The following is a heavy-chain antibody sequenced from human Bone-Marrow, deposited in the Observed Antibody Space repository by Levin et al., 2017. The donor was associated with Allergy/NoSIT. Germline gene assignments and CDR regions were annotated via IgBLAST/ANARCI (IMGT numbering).Heavy chain of an antibody. CDR2: IYSNGNEK. CDR3: AKSTDGYNHGYS. D-gene: IGHD5-24*01. J-gene: IGHJ4*02. Sequence: GGSLRLSCAASGFTFSNYGMHWVRQAPGKGLQWVAVIYSNGNEKYYASSVKGRFTISRDNSNDTLYLQMNSLGVEDTAMYYCAKSTDGYNHGYSWGQGTLVAVSS. CDR1: GFTFSNYG. V-gene: IGHV3-33*06.